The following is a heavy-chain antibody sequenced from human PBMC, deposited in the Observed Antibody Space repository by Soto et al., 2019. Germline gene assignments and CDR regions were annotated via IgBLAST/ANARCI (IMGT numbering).Heavy chain of an antibody. V-gene: IGHV3-7*01. D-gene: IGHD3-3*01. Sequence: GGSLRLYCAASGFTLSGYWMSWVLQSPGKGLEWVANIKQDGSEKYYVDSVKGRFTISRDNAKNSLYLQMNSLRAEDTAVYYCARPGGWSGESLEYYYYYGIDVWGQGTTVTVAS. CDR1: GFTLSGYW. CDR2: IKQDGSEK. J-gene: IGHJ6*02. CDR3: ARPGGWSGESLEYYYYYGIDV.